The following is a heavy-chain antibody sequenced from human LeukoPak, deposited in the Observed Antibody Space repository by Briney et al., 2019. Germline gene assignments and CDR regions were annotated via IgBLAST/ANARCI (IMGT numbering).Heavy chain of an antibody. Sequence: GASVKVSCKASGYTFTGYYMHWVRQAPGQGLEWMGWVNPNSGGTNYAQKFQGRVTMTRDTSISTAYMELSRLRSDDTAVYYCARDTAMVTGLHWFDPWGQGTLVTVSS. D-gene: IGHD5-18*01. CDR2: VNPNSGGT. J-gene: IGHJ5*02. CDR3: ARDTAMVTGLHWFDP. CDR1: GYTFTGYY. V-gene: IGHV1-2*02.